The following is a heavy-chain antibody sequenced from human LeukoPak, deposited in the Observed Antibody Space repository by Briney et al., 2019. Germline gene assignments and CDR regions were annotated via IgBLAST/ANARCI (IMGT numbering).Heavy chain of an antibody. V-gene: IGHV3-7*03. CDR2: IKQDGSEK. CDR3: AKGLSGSVAWAFDI. J-gene: IGHJ3*02. Sequence: PGGSLRLSCAASGFTFSSYWMSWVRQAPGKVLEWVANIKQDGSEKYYVDPVKGRFTISRDNAKNSLYLQMNSLRAEDMALYYCAKGLSGSVAWAFDIWGQGTMVTVSS. D-gene: IGHD3-10*01. CDR1: GFTFSSYW.